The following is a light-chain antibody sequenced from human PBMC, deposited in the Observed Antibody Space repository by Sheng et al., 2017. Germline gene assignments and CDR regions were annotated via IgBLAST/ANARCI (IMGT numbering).Light chain of an antibody. CDR1: QSVSSY. J-gene: IGKJ1*01. CDR3: QQRSNWPAT. V-gene: IGKV3-11*01. Sequence: EIVLTQSPATLSLSPGERATLSCRASQSVSSYLAWYQQKPGQAPRLLIYDASNRATGIPARFSGSGSGTDFTLTISSLEPEDFAVYYCQQRSNWPATFGQGPKW. CDR2: DAS.